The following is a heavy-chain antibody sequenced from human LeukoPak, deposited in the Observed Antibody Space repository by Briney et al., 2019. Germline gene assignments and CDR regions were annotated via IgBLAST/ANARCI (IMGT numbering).Heavy chain of an antibody. V-gene: IGHV3-23*01. Sequence: GGSLRLSCAASGFTFSSYAMSWVRQAPGKGLEWVSAISGSGGSTYYADSVKGRFTIFRDNSKNTLYLQMNSLRAEDTAVYYCAKDLDFWSGLFDYWGQGTLVTVSS. CDR1: GFTFSSYA. CDR3: AKDLDFWSGLFDY. CDR2: ISGSGGST. D-gene: IGHD3-3*01. J-gene: IGHJ4*02.